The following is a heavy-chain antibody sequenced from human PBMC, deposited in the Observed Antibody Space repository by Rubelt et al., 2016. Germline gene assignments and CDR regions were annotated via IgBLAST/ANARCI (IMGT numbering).Heavy chain of an antibody. CDR3: ARGFLEWLLYFDY. Sequence: ETGGGVVQPGRSLRLSCAASGFTFSSYGMHWVRQAPGKGLEWVAVISYDGSNKYYADSVKGRFTISRDNSKNTLYLQMNSLRAEDTAVYYCARGFLEWLLYFDYWGQGTLVTVSS. D-gene: IGHD3-3*01. CDR1: GFTFSSYG. V-gene: IGHV3-30*03. CDR2: ISYDGSNK. J-gene: IGHJ4*02.